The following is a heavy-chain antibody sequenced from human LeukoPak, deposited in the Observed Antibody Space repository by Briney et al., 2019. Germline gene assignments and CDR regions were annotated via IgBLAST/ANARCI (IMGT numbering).Heavy chain of an antibody. CDR2: ISSSSYI. CDR1: GFTFSSYS. V-gene: IGHV3-21*04. J-gene: IGHJ4*02. D-gene: IGHD3-22*01. CDR3: ARDKGDYDTSGSLFVF. Sequence: GGSLRLSCAASGFTFSSYSMNWVRQAPGKGLEWVSSISSSSYIYYADSVKGRFTVSRDNAKNSLYLQMNSLRAGDTAVYYCARDKGDYDTSGSLFVFGGQGTPVTVSS.